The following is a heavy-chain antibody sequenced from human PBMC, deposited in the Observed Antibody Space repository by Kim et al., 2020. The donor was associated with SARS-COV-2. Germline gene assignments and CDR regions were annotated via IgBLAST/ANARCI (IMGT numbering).Heavy chain of an antibody. CDR2: IYTSGST. D-gene: IGHD6-13*01. CDR1: GGSISSYY. CDR3: ARDPTAAGVYGMDV. Sequence: SETLSLTCTVSGGSISSYYWSWIRQPAGKGLEWIGRIYTSGSTNYNPSLKSRVTMSVDTSKNQFSLKLSSVTAADTAVYYCARDPTAAGVYGMDVWGQGTTVTVSS. J-gene: IGHJ6*02. V-gene: IGHV4-4*07.